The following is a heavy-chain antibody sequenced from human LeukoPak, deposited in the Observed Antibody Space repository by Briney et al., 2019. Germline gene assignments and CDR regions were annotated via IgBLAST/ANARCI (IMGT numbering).Heavy chain of an antibody. Sequence: PGGSLRLSCAASGFTFSSYAMSWVRQAPGKGLEWVSAISGSGGSTYYADSVKGRFTISRDNSKNTLYLQMNSLRAEDTAVYYCAKDRTGFLLGLNFNWGLGTLVTVSS. CDR3: AKDRTGFLLGLNFN. CDR1: GFTFSSYA. J-gene: IGHJ4*02. D-gene: IGHD3-9*01. V-gene: IGHV3-23*01. CDR2: ISGSGGST.